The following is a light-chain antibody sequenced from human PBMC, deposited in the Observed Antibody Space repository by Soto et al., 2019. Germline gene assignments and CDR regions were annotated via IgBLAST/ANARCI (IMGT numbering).Light chain of an antibody. J-gene: IGKJ4*01. CDR1: QRVGSY. CDR3: QQRSNWPLT. V-gene: IGKV3-11*01. CDR2: GAS. Sequence: EIVLTQSPATLSLSPGERATLSCRASQRVGSYLGWYQQRPGQAPRLLIYGASNRATGIPARFSGSGSGTDFILTISSLEPEDFAVYYCQQRSNWPLTFGGGTKVEIK.